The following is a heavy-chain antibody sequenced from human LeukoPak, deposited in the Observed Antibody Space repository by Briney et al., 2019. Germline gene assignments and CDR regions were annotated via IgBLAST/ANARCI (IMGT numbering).Heavy chain of an antibody. CDR2: ISYDGSNK. CDR3: ARDSTRVVIPYYFDY. Sequence: GGSLRLSCAASGFTFSSYAMHWVRQAPGKGLEWVAVISYDGSNKYYADSVKGRFTISRDNSKNTLYLQMNSLRAEDTAVYYCARDSTRVVIPYYFDYWGQGTLVTVSP. J-gene: IGHJ4*02. D-gene: IGHD3-3*01. CDR1: GFTFSSYA. V-gene: IGHV3-30-3*01.